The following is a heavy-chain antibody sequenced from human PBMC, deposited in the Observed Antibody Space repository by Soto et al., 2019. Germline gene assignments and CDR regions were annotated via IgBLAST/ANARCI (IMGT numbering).Heavy chain of an antibody. CDR2: IYHSGTT. J-gene: IGHJ4*01. D-gene: IGHD2-2*01. V-gene: IGHV4-59*01. CDR3: ASVHKEELVTVPAAHYDH. CDR1: GGSLSSFY. Sequence: QVRLQESGPGLVKSSETLSLTCTVSGGSLSSFYWGWIRRPPGKGLEWIGYIYHSGTTRYNSSLKSRVTMSVDSSKNEFSLKLTSVTAADTATYYCASVHKEELVTVPAAHYDHWGHGTLVTVAS.